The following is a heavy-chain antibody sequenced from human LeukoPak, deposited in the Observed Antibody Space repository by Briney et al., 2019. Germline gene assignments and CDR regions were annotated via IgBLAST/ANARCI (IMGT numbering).Heavy chain of an antibody. D-gene: IGHD4-17*01. CDR1: GFTFSSYG. CDR3: AKVPDYGDSQDFDY. CDR2: ISYDGSNK. V-gene: IGHV3-30*18. Sequence: GGSLRLSCAASGFTFSSYGMHWVRQAPGKGLEWVAVISYDGSNKYYADSVKGRFTISRDNSKNTLYLQMNSLRAEDTAVYYCAKVPDYGDSQDFDYWGQGILVTVSS. J-gene: IGHJ4*02.